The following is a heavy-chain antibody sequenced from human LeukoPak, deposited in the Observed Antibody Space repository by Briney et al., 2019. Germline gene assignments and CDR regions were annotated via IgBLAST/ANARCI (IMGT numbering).Heavy chain of an antibody. D-gene: IGHD6-13*01. V-gene: IGHV1-69*06. CDR3: ARDANWGIAAAGWFDP. CDR1: GGTFSSYA. Sequence: SVKVSCKASGGTFSSYAISWVRQAPGQGLEWMGGIIPIFGTANYAQKFQGRVTITADKSTSTAYMELSSLRSEDTAVYYCARDANWGIAAAGWFDPWGQGTLVTVSS. CDR2: IIPIFGTA. J-gene: IGHJ5*02.